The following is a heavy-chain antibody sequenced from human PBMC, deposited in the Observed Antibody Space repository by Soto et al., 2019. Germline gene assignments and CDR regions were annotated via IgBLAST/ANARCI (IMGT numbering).Heavy chain of an antibody. CDR1: GYTFTSYD. J-gene: IGHJ6*03. CDR2: MNPNSGNT. CDR3: ARAPPRIYGDYYYSSMDV. D-gene: IGHD4-17*01. Sequence: GASVKVSCKASGYTFTSYDINWVRQATGQGLEWMGWMNPNSGNTGYAQKFQGRVIMTRNTSISTAYMELSSLRSEDTAVYYCARAPPRIYGDYYYSSMDVWGKGTTVTVSS. V-gene: IGHV1-8*01.